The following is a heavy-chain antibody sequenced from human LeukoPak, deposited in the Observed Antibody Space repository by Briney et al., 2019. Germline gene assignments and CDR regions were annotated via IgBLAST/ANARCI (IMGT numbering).Heavy chain of an antibody. Sequence: GGSLRLSCAASGFTFSSYAMSWVRQAPGKGLEWVSAISGSGDSTYYADSVKGRFTISRDNSKNTLYLQMNSLRAEDTAVYYCAKGIHRYGWYYFDYWGQGTLVTVSS. D-gene: IGHD5-18*01. V-gene: IGHV3-23*01. CDR3: AKGIHRYGWYYFDY. CDR2: ISGSGDST. CDR1: GFTFSSYA. J-gene: IGHJ4*02.